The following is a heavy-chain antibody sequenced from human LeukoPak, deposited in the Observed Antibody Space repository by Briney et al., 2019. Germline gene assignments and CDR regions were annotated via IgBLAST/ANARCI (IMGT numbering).Heavy chain of an antibody. D-gene: IGHD6-19*01. J-gene: IGHJ4*02. CDR2: ISYDGSNK. CDR1: GFTFSSYG. V-gene: IGHV3-30*18. CDR3: AKRRGRYSSGWWYYFDY. Sequence: GGSLRLSCAASGFTFSSYGMHWVRQAPGKGLEWVAVISYDGSNKYYADSVKGRFTISRDNSKNTLYLQMNSLRAEDTAAYYCAKRRGRYSSGWWYYFDYWGQGTLVTVSS.